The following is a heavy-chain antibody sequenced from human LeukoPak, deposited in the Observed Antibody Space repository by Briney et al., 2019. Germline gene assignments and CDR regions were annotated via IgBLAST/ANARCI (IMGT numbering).Heavy chain of an antibody. Sequence: SETLSLTCAVYGGSFSGYYWSWIRQPPGKGLEWIGEINHSGSTNYNPSLKSRVTISVDTSKNQFSLKLSSVTAADTAVYYCARGARITIFGVPFLPTLGHDYWGQGTLVTVSS. CDR1: GGSFSGYY. J-gene: IGHJ4*02. CDR2: INHSGST. CDR3: ARGARITIFGVPFLPTLGHDY. D-gene: IGHD3-3*01. V-gene: IGHV4-34*01.